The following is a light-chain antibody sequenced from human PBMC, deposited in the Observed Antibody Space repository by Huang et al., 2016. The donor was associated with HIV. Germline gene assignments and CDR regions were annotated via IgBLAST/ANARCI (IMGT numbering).Light chain of an antibody. V-gene: IGKV1-9*01. J-gene: IGKJ5*01. CDR3: QQLNTFPIT. Sequence: IQLTQSPSSLSASVGDRVTITCRASHGISSYLAWYQQKPGKAPKLLISSASTLQTGFPSRFSGSGSGTDFTLTISSLQPEDFATYYCQQLNTFPITFGQGTRLEIK. CDR1: HGISSY. CDR2: SAS.